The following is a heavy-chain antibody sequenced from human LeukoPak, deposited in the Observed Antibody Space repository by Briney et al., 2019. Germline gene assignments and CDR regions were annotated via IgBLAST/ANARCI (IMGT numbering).Heavy chain of an antibody. V-gene: IGHV4-34*01. Sequence: SETLSLTCAVYGGTFSGYYWTWIRQPPGKGLEWIGEINHSGSTTYNPSLKSRVTLSVDTSKNQFSLKLSSVTAADTAVYYCASEYYYYDMDVWGQGTTVTVSS. D-gene: IGHD6-6*01. CDR2: INHSGST. CDR1: GGTFSGYY. CDR3: ASEYYYYDMDV. J-gene: IGHJ6*02.